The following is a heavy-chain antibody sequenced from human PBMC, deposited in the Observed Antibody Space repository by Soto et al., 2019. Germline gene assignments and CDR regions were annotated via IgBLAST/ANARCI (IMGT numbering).Heavy chain of an antibody. V-gene: IGHV3-15*07. D-gene: IGHD3-22*01. CDR2: IKRKADGGAT. CDR1: GFTFTNAW. Sequence: EVQLVESGGGLVMPGGSLRLSCAASGFTFTNAWMNWVRQAPGKGLEWVGRIKRKADGGATDYAAPVKGRFTISRDDSKNTLYLQMNSLKTEDTAVYYCTTAFVRSDSSDYHPGGWGQGTLVTVSS. J-gene: IGHJ4*02. CDR3: TTAFVRSDSSDYHPGG.